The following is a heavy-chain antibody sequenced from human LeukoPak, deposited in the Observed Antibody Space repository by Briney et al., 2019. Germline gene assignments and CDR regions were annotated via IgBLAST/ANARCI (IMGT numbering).Heavy chain of an antibody. J-gene: IGHJ3*02. V-gene: IGHV1-69*05. CDR3: TREVGARFGELLYGAFDI. CDR1: GGTFSSYA. D-gene: IGHD3-10*01. Sequence: GASVKVSCEASGGTFSSYAISWVRQAPGQGLEWMGRIIPIFGTANYAQKFQGRVTITTDESTSTAYMELSSLRSEDTAVYYCTREVGARFGELLYGAFDIWGQGTMVTVSS. CDR2: IIPIFGTA.